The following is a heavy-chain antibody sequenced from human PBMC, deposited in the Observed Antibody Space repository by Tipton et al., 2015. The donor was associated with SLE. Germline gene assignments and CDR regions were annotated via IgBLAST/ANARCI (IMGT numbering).Heavy chain of an antibody. V-gene: IGHV4-34*01. CDR1: GGSFSGYH. CDR2: INHSGST. D-gene: IGHD3-22*01. CDR3: ARVGDYYDGSGYYYYYGMDV. Sequence: LRLSCAVYGGSFSGYHWSWIRQPPGKGLEWIGEINHSGSTNYNPSLKSRVTISVDTSKNQFSPKLSSVTAADTAVYYCARVGDYYDGSGYYYYYGMDVWGQGTTVTVSS. J-gene: IGHJ6*02.